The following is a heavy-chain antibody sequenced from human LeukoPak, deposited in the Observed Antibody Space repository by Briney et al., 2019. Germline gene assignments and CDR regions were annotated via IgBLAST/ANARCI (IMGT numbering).Heavy chain of an antibody. J-gene: IGHJ5*02. CDR1: GITLSNYG. V-gene: IGHV3-23*01. Sequence: GGSLRLSCAVSGITLSNYGMSWVRQAPGKGLEWVAGISDSGGRTNYADSVKGRFTISRDTSKNTLYLQMNSLRTEDTAVYYCARDYSIPPAAGSLYNWFAPWGQGTLVTVSS. CDR2: ISDSGGRT. CDR3: ARDYSIPPAAGSLYNWFAP. D-gene: IGHD6-13*01.